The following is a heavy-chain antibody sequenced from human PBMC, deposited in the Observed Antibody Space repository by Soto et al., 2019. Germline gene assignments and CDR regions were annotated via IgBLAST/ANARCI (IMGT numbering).Heavy chain of an antibody. D-gene: IGHD5-18*01. CDR3: ARHDVDTATDY. J-gene: IGHJ4*02. CDR1: GGSISSGDYY. Sequence: SETLSLTCTVSGGSISSGDYYWSWILQPPGKGLEWIGYIYYSGSTYYNPSLKSRVTISVDTSKNQFSLKLSSVTAADTAVYYCARHDVDTATDYWGQGTLVTVSS. V-gene: IGHV4-30-4*01. CDR2: IYYSGST.